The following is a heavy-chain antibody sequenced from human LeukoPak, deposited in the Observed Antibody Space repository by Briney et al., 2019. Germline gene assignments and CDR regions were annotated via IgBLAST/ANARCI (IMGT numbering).Heavy chain of an antibody. CDR1: GFTFSTYI. CDR2: IKQDGSEK. Sequence: PGGSLRLSCAASGFTFSTYIMNWVRQTPGKGLEWVANIKQDGSEKYYVDSVKGRFTISRDNAKNSLYLQMNSLRAEDTAVYYCARAPGEYYDILTGYYPAVDYWGQGTLVTVSS. CDR3: ARAPGEYYDILTGYYPAVDY. V-gene: IGHV3-7*01. D-gene: IGHD3-9*01. J-gene: IGHJ4*02.